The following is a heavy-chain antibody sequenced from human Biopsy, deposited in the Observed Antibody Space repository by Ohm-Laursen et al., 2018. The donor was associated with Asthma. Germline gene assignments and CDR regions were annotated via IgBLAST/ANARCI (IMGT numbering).Heavy chain of an antibody. CDR1: GDAMSTSGSY. J-gene: IGHJ2*01. CDR2: IYYSGKT. D-gene: IGHD6-6*01. V-gene: IGHV4-39*02. Sequence: SETLSRTCIVSGDAMSTSGSYWGWIRKSPGKGLEWIGSIYYSGKTYYNPSLESRVTISADTSKNHFSLKVTSVTAADTAVYYCARAVSSSSYWYFDLWGRGDLVTVSS. CDR3: ARAVSSSSYWYFDL.